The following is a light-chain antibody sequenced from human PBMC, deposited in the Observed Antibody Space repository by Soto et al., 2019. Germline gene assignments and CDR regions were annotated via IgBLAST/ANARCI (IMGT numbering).Light chain of an antibody. J-gene: IGKJ1*01. CDR2: GAS. Sequence: IVLTQSPCTLSLSPGERATLSCRTSQSISSNYLAWYQQKPGLAPRLLIYGASSRATGIPDRFSGSGSGTEFTLTISRLEPEDFAVYYCQQYGATPRTFGQGTKVDIK. CDR3: QQYGATPRT. V-gene: IGKV3-20*01. CDR1: QSISSNY.